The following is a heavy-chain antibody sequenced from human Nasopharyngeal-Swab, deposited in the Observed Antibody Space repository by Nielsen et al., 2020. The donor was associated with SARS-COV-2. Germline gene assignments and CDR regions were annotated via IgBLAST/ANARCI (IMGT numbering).Heavy chain of an antibody. V-gene: IGHV4-38-2*01. CDR2: IYHSGST. CDR3: ATSWLPEGQTFGY. CDR1: GYSISSGYY. D-gene: IGHD3-22*01. Sequence: SETLSLTCAVSGYSISSGYYWGWIRQPPGKGLEWIGSIYHSGSTYYNPSLKSRVTISVDTSKNQFSLKLSSVTAADTAVYYCATSWLPEGQTFGYWGQGTLVTVSS. J-gene: IGHJ4*02.